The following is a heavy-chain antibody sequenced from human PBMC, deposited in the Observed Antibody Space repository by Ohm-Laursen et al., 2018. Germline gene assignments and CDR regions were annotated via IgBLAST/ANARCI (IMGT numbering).Heavy chain of an antibody. V-gene: IGHV4-39*01. CDR3: AIWAYRYYFDY. D-gene: IGHD1-14*01. Sequence: SETLSLTCSVSGGSISSSSYCWGWIRQPPGKGLEWIGNIYYSGSTYYNPSLRSRVSISIHTSQNQFSLKLSSVTAADTAVYYCAIWAYRYYFDYWGQGTLVTVSS. J-gene: IGHJ4*02. CDR1: GGSISSSSYC. CDR2: IYYSGST.